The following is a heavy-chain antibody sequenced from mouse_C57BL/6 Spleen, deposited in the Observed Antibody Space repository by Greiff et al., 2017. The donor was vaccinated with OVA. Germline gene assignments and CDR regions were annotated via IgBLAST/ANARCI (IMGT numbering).Heavy chain of an antibody. Sequence: QVQLQQPGAELVRPGSSVKLSCKASGYTFTSYWMHWVKQRPIQGLEWIGNIDPSDSETHYNQKFKDKATLTVDKSSSTAYMQLSSLTSEDSAVYDCARSAYYSNHGYFDDWGQGTTLTVSS. CDR1: GYTFTSYW. V-gene: IGHV1-52*01. D-gene: IGHD2-5*01. CDR3: ARSAYYSNHGYFDD. CDR2: IDPSDSET. J-gene: IGHJ2*01.